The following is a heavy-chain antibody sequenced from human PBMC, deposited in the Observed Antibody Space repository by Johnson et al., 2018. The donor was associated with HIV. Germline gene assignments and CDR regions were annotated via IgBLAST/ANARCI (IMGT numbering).Heavy chain of an antibody. CDR1: GFVFSDSH. CDR3: ATSQLALPPGVFDI. V-gene: IGHV3-11*04. D-gene: IGHD6-6*01. Sequence: QVQLVESGGGLVQPGGSLRVSCVASGFVFSDSHMSWIRQAPGKGLEWVSYISSSGSTIYYADSVKGRFTISRDNSKNTLYLQMNSLRAEDTAVYYCATSQLALPPGVFDIWGQGTMVTVSS. CDR2: ISSSGSTI. J-gene: IGHJ3*02.